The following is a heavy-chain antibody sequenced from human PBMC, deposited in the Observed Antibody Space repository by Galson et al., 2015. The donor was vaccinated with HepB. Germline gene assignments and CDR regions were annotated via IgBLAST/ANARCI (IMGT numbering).Heavy chain of an antibody. J-gene: IGHJ4*02. V-gene: IGHV1-46*01. CDR3: ARDGTDYDYADY. CDR1: GYTFTSYY. CDR2: INPSGGST. D-gene: IGHD4-17*01. Sequence: SVKVSCKASGYTFTSYYMHWVRQAPGQGLEWMGIINPSGGSTSYAQKFQGRVTMTRDTSTSTVYMELSSLRSEDTAVHYCARDGTDYDYADYWGQGTLVTVSS.